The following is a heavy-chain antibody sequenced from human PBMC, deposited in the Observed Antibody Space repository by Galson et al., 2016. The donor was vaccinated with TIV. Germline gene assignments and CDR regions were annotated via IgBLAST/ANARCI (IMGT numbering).Heavy chain of an antibody. CDR2: INPSNDVT. Sequence: SVKVSCKASGYSFTGYYMHWVRQAPGQGLEWLGRINPSNDVTYYAQNFQGRFTLTRDPSITTVYMELSSLSSDDTAVYYWAKAGAVLRYFDWLFDAFDIWGPGTMGAGSS. CDR1: GYSFTGYY. V-gene: IGHV1-2*06. J-gene: IGHJ3*02. CDR3: AKAGAVLRYFDWLFDAFDI. D-gene: IGHD3-9*01.